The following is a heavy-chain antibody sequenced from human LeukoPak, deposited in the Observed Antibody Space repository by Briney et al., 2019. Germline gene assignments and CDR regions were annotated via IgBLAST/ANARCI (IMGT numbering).Heavy chain of an antibody. J-gene: IGHJ4*02. CDR3: GRGNRRCLDY. CDR1: GFTFNSYE. Sequence: PGGSLRLSCVASGFTFNSYEMNWVRQAPGKGREWVSYITSGSTIYYADSVKGRFTISRDNAKNSLYLQMNSLRADDTAVYYCGRGNRRCLDYWGQGTLVTVSS. CDR2: ITSGSTI. D-gene: IGHD5-24*01. V-gene: IGHV3-48*03.